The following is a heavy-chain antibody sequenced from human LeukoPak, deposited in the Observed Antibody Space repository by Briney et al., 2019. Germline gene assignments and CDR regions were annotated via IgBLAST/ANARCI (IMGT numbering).Heavy chain of an antibody. J-gene: IGHJ5*02. D-gene: IGHD6-13*01. V-gene: IGHV4-59*01. CDR2: IYYSGST. CDR1: GGSISSYY. Sequence: SETLSLTCTVSGGSISSYYWSWIRQPPGKGLEWIGYIYYSGSTKYSPSLKSRVTISVDTSKNQFSLRLSSVTAADTAVYYCAREAAAAANWFDPWGQGTLVTVSS. CDR3: AREAAAAANWFDP.